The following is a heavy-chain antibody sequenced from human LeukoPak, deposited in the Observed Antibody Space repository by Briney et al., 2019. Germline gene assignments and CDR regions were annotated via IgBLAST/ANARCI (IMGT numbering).Heavy chain of an antibody. CDR3: ATVSPLTGTHWFDP. D-gene: IGHD1/OR15-1a*01. CDR1: GYNLTELS. CDR2: FDPEDGET. Sequence: ASVKVSCKVSGYNLTELSMHWVRQAPGKGLEWMGGFDPEDGETIYAQKFQGRVTMTEDTSTDTAYMELSGLRSEDTAVYYCATVSPLTGTHWFDPWGQGTLVTVSS. J-gene: IGHJ5*02. V-gene: IGHV1-24*01.